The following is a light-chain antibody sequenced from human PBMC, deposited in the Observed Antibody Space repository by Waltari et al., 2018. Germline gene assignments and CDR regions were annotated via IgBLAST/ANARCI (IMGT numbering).Light chain of an antibody. J-gene: IGKJ1*01. CDR1: QSLITW. V-gene: IGKV1-5*03. CDR2: KAS. Sequence: DIQLTQSPSTLTASVGDRVTSACRARQSLITWLGWYQQKRGKAPNLLIYKASTLQSGVPLRFGGSGSATEVTLTISSLQPDDFATYYCQQYNSYPWTCGQGTKVEIK. CDR3: QQYNSYPWT.